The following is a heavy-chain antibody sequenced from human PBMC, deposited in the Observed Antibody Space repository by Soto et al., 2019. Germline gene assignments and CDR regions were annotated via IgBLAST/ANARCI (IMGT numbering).Heavy chain of an antibody. Sequence: QVQLVQSGAEEKKPGASVKVSCKASGYTFTSYAMHWVRQAPGQRLEWMGWINAGNGNTKYSQKFQGRVTITRDTSESTAYMELSSLRSEDTAVYYCARYRVTGDMDYWGQGTLVTVSS. J-gene: IGHJ4*02. CDR2: INAGNGNT. CDR1: GYTFTSYA. D-gene: IGHD7-27*01. CDR3: ARYRVTGDMDY. V-gene: IGHV1-3*05.